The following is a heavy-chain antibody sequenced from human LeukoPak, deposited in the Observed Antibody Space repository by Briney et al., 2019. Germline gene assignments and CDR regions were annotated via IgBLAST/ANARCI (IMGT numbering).Heavy chain of an antibody. CDR1: GFTFRSQW. Sequence: GWSLSQSCIGSGFTFRSQWISWVRPALGKGLEWVANIRQDGSETQYVDSMKGRFTISRDNAKNSSYLQMNSLRAEDTAMYYCVTTTRSRAFDYWAQGTLVTVSS. D-gene: IGHD1-26*01. CDR2: IRQDGSET. J-gene: IGHJ4*02. V-gene: IGHV3-7*01. CDR3: VTTTRSRAFDY.